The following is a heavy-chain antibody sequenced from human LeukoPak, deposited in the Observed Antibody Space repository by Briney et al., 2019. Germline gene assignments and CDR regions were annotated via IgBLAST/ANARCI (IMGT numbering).Heavy chain of an antibody. Sequence: PGGSLRLSCAVSGFPFSSSWMNWVRQAPGKGLEWVANIKQDGSEKYYVDSVKGRFTISRDNAKNSLYLQMNSLRAEDTAVYYCARGYGDSIHFDYWGQGTLVAVSS. D-gene: IGHD4-17*01. CDR1: GFPFSSSW. J-gene: IGHJ4*02. CDR2: IKQDGSEK. V-gene: IGHV3-7*04. CDR3: ARGYGDSIHFDY.